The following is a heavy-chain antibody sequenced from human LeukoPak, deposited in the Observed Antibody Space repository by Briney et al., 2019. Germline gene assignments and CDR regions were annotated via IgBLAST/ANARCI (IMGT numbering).Heavy chain of an antibody. D-gene: IGHD7-27*01. CDR2: ISSSSSYI. CDR3: ARVPQNWGSVDY. V-gene: IGHV3-21*01. J-gene: IGHJ4*02. CDR1: GFTFSSYS. Sequence: GGSLRLSCAASGFTFSSYSMNWVRQAPGKGLEWVSSISSSSSYIYYADSVKGRFTISRDNAKNSLYLQMNSLRAEDTAVYYCARVPQNWGSVDYWGQGTLVTVSS.